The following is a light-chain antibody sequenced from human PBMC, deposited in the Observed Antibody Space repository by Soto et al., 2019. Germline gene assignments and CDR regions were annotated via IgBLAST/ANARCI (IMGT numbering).Light chain of an antibody. CDR3: CSYAGHNNIL. V-gene: IGLV2-23*01. CDR2: ETS. Sequence: QSALTQPASVSGSPGQSITISCAGTSSDVGSYNLVSWYHQHPGKAPKLMIYETSKRPSGVSNRFSASKSGNTASLTISGLQAEDEADYYCCSYAGHNNILFGGGTKLTVL. J-gene: IGLJ2*01. CDR1: SSDVGSYNL.